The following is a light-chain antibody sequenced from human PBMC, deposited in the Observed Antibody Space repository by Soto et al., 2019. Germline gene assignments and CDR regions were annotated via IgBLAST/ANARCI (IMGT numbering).Light chain of an antibody. Sequence: QSVLTQPPSASGTPGQRVTISCSGSSCNIGSNYVYWYQQLPGTAPKLLIYRNSQRPSGVPDRFSGSKSGTSASLAISGLRSEDEADYYCAAWADSLSGVVFGGGTQLTVL. CDR1: SCNIGSNY. CDR2: RNS. V-gene: IGLV1-47*01. J-gene: IGLJ2*01. CDR3: AAWADSLSGVV.